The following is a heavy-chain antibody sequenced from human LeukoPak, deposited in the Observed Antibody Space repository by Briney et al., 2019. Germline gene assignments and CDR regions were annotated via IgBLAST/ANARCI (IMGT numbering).Heavy chain of an antibody. J-gene: IGHJ4*02. V-gene: IGHV3-64D*06. D-gene: IGHD3-22*01. CDR1: GFTFKKYA. Sequence: PGGSLRLSCSASGFTFKKYAMQWVRQAPGKGLEYVSAINSNGGSTYYADSVKGRFTISRDNSKNTLFLQMSSLRVEDTAVYYCVKDLYYDNSGYYSGAFDYWGQGTLVTVSS. CDR2: INSNGGST. CDR3: VKDLYYDNSGYYSGAFDY.